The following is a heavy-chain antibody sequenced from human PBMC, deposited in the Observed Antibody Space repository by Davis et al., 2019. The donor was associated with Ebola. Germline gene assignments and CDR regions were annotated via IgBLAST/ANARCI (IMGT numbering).Heavy chain of an antibody. CDR1: GFTFSGSA. J-gene: IGHJ6*02. CDR3: SRGAPYFMDV. CDR2: IRNKNDGDVT. D-gene: IGHD2/OR15-2a*01. V-gene: IGHV3-73*01. Sequence: GGSLRLSCAASGFTFSGSAMHWVRQAPGKGLEWVGRIRNKNDGDVTSYGASVEGRFTISRDDSKNTAYLQVNSLKTEDTAVYYCSRGAPYFMDVWGQGTTVTVSS.